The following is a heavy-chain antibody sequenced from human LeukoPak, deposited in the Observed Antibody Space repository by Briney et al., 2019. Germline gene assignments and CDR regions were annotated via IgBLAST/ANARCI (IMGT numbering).Heavy chain of an antibody. Sequence: ASVKVSCKASGGTFSRFTISWVRQAPGQGLEWMGGIIPIFGTANYAQKFQGRVTITADESTSTAYMELSSLRSEDTAVYYCAREDCSSTSCSDYYYYYGMDVWGQGTTVTVSS. CDR2: IIPIFGTA. J-gene: IGHJ6*02. V-gene: IGHV1-69*13. CDR3: AREDCSSTSCSDYYYYYGMDV. CDR1: GGTFSRFT. D-gene: IGHD2-2*01.